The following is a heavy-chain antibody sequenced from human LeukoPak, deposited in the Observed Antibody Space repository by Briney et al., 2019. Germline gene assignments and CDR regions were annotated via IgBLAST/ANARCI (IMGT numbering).Heavy chain of an antibody. V-gene: IGHV3-7*04. CDR3: ARGWSVAY. J-gene: IGHJ4*02. Sequence: GGSLRLSCAASGLXFSNYWMTWVRQAPGKGLEWVANIKRDGSEMNYVDSVKGRFTISRDNAKSSLYLQMNSLRAEDTAVYYCARGWSVAYWGQGTLVTVSS. CDR1: GLXFSNYW. CDR2: IKRDGSEM. D-gene: IGHD1-1*01.